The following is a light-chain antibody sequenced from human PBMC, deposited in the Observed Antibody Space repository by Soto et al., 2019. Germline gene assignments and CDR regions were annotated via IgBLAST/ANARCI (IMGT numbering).Light chain of an antibody. Sequence: QSALTQPASVSGSPGQSITISCTGTSSDVGGYNYVSWYQQHPGKAPKLMIYDVRKRPSGVSNRFSGSKSVNTASLTISGLQAEDEADDYCSSYTTSSTYVFGTGTKVTVL. CDR3: SSYTTSSTYV. CDR1: SSDVGGYNY. J-gene: IGLJ1*01. V-gene: IGLV2-14*01. CDR2: DVR.